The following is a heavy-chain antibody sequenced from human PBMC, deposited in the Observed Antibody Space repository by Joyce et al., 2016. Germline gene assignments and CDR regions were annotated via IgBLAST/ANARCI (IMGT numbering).Heavy chain of an antibody. CDR1: GYVFSDHV. V-gene: IGHV1-3*01. CDR2: IKGGSRDT. Sequence: QVQLLQSGAEVKKPGASVKISCKTSGYVFSDHVLHWVRQAPGQRLEWMGWIKGGSRDTEYSRSFQGRLTISKDRSATTVYMELSRLTSEDTAIYFCSRDRATSGSSGDFDNWGQGTLISVSS. J-gene: IGHJ4*02. D-gene: IGHD1-26*01. CDR3: SRDRATSGSSGDFDN.